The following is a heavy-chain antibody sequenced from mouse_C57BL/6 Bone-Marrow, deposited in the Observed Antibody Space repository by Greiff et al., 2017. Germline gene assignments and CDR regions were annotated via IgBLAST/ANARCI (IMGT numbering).Heavy chain of an antibody. D-gene: IGHD1-1*01. CDR3: ARPVYDYGSSWAY. Sequence: QVQLQQSGAELARPGASVKLSCKASGYTFTSSGIIWVKQRTGQGLEWIGEIYPRSGNTYYTAKFKGKATLTAAKSSSTAYMELRSLTSEDSAVEFWARPVYDYGSSWAYWGQGTLVTVSA. CDR1: GYTFTSSG. V-gene: IGHV1-81*01. CDR2: IYPRSGNT. J-gene: IGHJ3*01.